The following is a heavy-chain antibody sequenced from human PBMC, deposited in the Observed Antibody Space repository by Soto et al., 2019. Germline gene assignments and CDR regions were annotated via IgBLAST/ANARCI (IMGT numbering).Heavy chain of an antibody. V-gene: IGHV3-7*01. Sequence: GGSLRLPCAASGFTFSTYWMTWVRQAPGKGLEWVANIKQDGSEKHLVDSVKGRFTISRENAKNSLYLQMNSLRVEDTAVYYWARDAQWAGLRMDVWGQGTTVTVSS. D-gene: IGHD1-26*01. CDR3: ARDAQWAGLRMDV. J-gene: IGHJ6*02. CDR1: GFTFSTYW. CDR2: IKQDGSEK.